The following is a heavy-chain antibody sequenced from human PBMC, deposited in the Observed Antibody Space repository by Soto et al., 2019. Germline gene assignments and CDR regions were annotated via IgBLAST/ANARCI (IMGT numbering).Heavy chain of an antibody. Sequence: DVHLVESGGGLVQPGRSLRLSCAASGFIFEDYAMHWVRQVPGKGLEWVSSISWNSGNIVYADSVKGRFTVSRDSANNSLYLPMNSLRTEDTALYYCAKGAVTSIFGYFDFCGQGTLVTVSS. D-gene: IGHD3-3*01. V-gene: IGHV3-9*01. CDR3: AKGAVTSIFGYFDF. CDR2: ISWNSGNI. J-gene: IGHJ4*02. CDR1: GFIFEDYA.